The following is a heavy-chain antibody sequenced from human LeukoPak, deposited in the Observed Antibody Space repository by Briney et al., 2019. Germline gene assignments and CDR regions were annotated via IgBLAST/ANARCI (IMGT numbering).Heavy chain of an antibody. J-gene: IGHJ4*02. CDR1: GFTFSSSW. Sequence: GGSLRLSCAASGFTFSSSWMSWVRQAPGKGLEWVANIKLDGSEKYYVDSVKGRFTISRDNAKNSLYLQMNSLRAEDTAVYYCARGHTAVTRHFDFWGQGTLVTVSS. CDR3: ARGHTAVTRHFDF. V-gene: IGHV3-7*01. D-gene: IGHD4-17*01. CDR2: IKLDGSEK.